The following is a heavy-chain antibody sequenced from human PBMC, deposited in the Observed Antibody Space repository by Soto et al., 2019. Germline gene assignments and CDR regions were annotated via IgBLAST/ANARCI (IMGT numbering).Heavy chain of an antibody. D-gene: IGHD6-19*01. CDR1: GFTFSTYG. Sequence: QVQLVESGGGVVQPGRSLRLSCATSGFTFSTYGMPWVRQAPGKGLEWVAVISYDGSNKFYTDSVKGRFTISRDYSKNTLYLQMSSLRVEDTAVYYCARYNSGWDFDYWGQGTLVTVSS. CDR3: ARYNSGWDFDY. V-gene: IGHV3-33*01. CDR2: ISYDGSNK. J-gene: IGHJ4*02.